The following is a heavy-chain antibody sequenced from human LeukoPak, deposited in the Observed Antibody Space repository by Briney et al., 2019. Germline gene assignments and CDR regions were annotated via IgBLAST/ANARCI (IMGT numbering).Heavy chain of an antibody. CDR3: ARESDWAVAGKGVVDY. CDR2: ISYDGSNK. Sequence: GGSLRLSCAASGFTFSSYAMHWVRQAPGKGLGWVAVISYDGSNKYYADSVKGRFTISRDNSKNTLYLQMNSLRAEDTAVYYCARESDWAVAGKGVVDYWGQGTLVTVSS. V-gene: IGHV3-30-3*01. J-gene: IGHJ4*02. D-gene: IGHD6-19*01. CDR1: GFTFSSYA.